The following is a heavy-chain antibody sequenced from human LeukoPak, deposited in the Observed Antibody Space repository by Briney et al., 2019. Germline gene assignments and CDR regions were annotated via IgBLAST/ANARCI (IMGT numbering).Heavy chain of an antibody. CDR2: ISGGT. J-gene: IGHJ4*02. CDR1: GFTFSSYG. Sequence: PGGSLRLSCAASGFTFSSYGMHWVRQAPGKGLEWVSAISGGTYYANSVKGRFTISRDNSKNTVYLQMSNLRAEDTAVYYCAKTFYYPQTHFDHWGQGTLVTVSS. CDR3: AKTFYYPQTHFDH. D-gene: IGHD3-22*01. V-gene: IGHV3-23*01.